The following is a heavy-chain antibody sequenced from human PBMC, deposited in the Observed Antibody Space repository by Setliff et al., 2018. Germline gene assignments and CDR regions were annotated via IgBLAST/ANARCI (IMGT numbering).Heavy chain of an antibody. CDR2: INNYNFNT. D-gene: IGHD3-22*01. CDR1: GYTFTNYG. J-gene: IGHJ4*02. CDR3: ARINFYVSSGYYYAPDY. V-gene: IGHV1-18*01. Sequence: GASVKVSCKSSGYTFTNYGITWVRQAPGQGLEWMGWINNYNFNTQYAQKFQGRVSVTTDTSTATAYMELRSLRSDGTAVYYCARINFYVSSGYYYAPDYWGQGTMVTVSS.